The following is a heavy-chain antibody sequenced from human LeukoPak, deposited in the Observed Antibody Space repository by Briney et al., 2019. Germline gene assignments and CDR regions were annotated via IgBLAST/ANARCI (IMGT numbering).Heavy chain of an antibody. V-gene: IGHV1-69*06. CDR2: IIPIFGTA. J-gene: IGHJ4*02. CDR3: ARGYEFWSGYPSFDY. CDR1: GGTFSSYA. D-gene: IGHD3-3*01. Sequence: ASVKVSCKASGGTFSSYAISWVRQAPGQGLEWMGRIIPIFGTANYAQKFQGRVTITADKSTSTAHMELRSLRSDDTAVYYCARGYEFWSGYPSFDYWGQGTLVIVSS.